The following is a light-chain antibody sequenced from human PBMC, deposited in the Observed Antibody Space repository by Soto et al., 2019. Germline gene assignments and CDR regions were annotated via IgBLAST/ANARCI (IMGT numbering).Light chain of an antibody. Sequence: DIPMTQSPSSLSASVGHRDTITCRASQGISNYLAWYQQKPGQVPKLLIYAESTWQSGVPSRFSGSGSGTDLTLTISSLQPEDVATYYCQQYNRAPLPFGPGTKVDIK. CDR1: QGISNY. V-gene: IGKV1-27*01. J-gene: IGKJ3*01. CDR3: QQYNRAPLP. CDR2: AES.